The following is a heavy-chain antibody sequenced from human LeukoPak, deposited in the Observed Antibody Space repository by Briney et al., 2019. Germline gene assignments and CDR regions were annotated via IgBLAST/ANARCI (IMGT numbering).Heavy chain of an antibody. CDR3: ARGGYSGYELALHWFDP. J-gene: IGHJ5*02. CDR2: IIPIFGTA. V-gene: IGHV1-69*05. D-gene: IGHD5-12*01. CDR1: GGTFISYA. Sequence: ASVKVSCEPSGGTFISYAISWGRQTPGEGLGCMGGIIPIFGTANYAQKFQGRVTITTDDSTSTAYMELSSLRSEDTAVSYCARGGYSGYELALHWFDPWGQGTLVTVSS.